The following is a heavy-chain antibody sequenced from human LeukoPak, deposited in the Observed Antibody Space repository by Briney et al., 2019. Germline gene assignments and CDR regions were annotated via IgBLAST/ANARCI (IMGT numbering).Heavy chain of an antibody. CDR2: INHSGST. CDR3: ARGVGDYYDSSGYYSSGFDY. Sequence: SETLSLTCTVSGGSISSTSYYWGWIRQPPGKGLEWIGEINHSGSTNYNPSLKSRVTISVDTSKNQFSLKLSSVTAADTAVYYCARGVGDYYDSSGYYSSGFDYWGQGTLVTVSS. CDR1: GGSISSTSYY. D-gene: IGHD3-22*01. V-gene: IGHV4-39*07. J-gene: IGHJ4*02.